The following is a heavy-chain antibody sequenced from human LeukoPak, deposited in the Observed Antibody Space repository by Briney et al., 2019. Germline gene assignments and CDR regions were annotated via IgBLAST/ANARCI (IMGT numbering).Heavy chain of an antibody. D-gene: IGHD2-15*01. CDR1: GYTFNSYA. J-gene: IGHJ5*02. CDR2: MNPNSGNT. Sequence: ASVKVSCKASGYTFNSYALDWVRQAPGQGLEWMGWMNPNSGNTGYAQKFQGRVTITRNTSISTAYMELSSLRSEDTAVYYCARGLGAARWFDPWGQGTLVTVSS. V-gene: IGHV1-8*01. CDR3: ARGLGAARWFDP.